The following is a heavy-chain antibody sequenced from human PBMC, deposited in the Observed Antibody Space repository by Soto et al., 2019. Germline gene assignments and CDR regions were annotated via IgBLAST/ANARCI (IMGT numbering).Heavy chain of an antibody. CDR3: AKARDVDTAMVLFDY. Sequence: GGSLRLSCAASGFTFDDYAMHWVRQAPGKGLEWVSGISWNSGSIGYADSVKGRFTISRDNAKNSLYLQMNSLRAEDTALYYCAKARDVDTAMVLFDYWGQGTLVTVSS. J-gene: IGHJ4*02. D-gene: IGHD5-18*01. V-gene: IGHV3-9*01. CDR2: ISWNSGSI. CDR1: GFTFDDYA.